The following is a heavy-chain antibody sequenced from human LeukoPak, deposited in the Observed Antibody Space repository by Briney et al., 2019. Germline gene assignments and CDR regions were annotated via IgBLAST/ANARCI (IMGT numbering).Heavy chain of an antibody. V-gene: IGHV3-30-3*01. CDR3: GGFGPWGWYYYEY. Sequence: PGRSLRLSHAACGFIYRNYSIHGARQAPGKGLEWVAVISYDGSNKYYADSVKGRFTISRDNSKNTLYLQMNSLRAEDTALYYLGGFGPWGWYYYEYWGPGTLVTVSS. CDR2: ISYDGSNK. J-gene: IGHJ4*02. D-gene: IGHD3-16*01. CDR1: GFIYRNYS.